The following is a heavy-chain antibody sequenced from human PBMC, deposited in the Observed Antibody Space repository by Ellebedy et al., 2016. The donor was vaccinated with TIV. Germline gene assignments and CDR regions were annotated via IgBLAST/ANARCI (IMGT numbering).Heavy chain of an antibody. CDR1: GYTFTSYA. Sequence: ASVKVSXKASGYTFTSYAISWVRQAPGQGLEWMGIINPSGGSTSYAQKFQGRVTMTRDTSTSTVYMELSSLRSEDTAVYYCARGWQAAAGIHFDYWGQGTLVTVSS. V-gene: IGHV1-46*01. J-gene: IGHJ4*02. CDR2: INPSGGST. D-gene: IGHD6-13*01. CDR3: ARGWQAAAGIHFDY.